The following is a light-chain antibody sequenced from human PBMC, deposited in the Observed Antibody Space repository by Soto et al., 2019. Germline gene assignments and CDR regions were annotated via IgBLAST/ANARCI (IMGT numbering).Light chain of an antibody. CDR1: QSISSY. J-gene: IGKJ1*01. Sequence: EVVLTQSPDTLSLPPGERATLSCRASQSISSYLAWYQQKPGQAPRLLIYDASSRATGIPARFSGSGSGTDLTLTISSLEPEDFAVYYCQQLTDWPPQGTFGQGTKVEIK. V-gene: IGKV3-11*01. CDR3: QQLTDWPPQGT. CDR2: DAS.